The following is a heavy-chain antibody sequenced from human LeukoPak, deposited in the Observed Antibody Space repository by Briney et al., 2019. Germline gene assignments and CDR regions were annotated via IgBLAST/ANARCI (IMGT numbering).Heavy chain of an antibody. CDR1: GFTFSDYA. CDR2: ISGGGGTT. CDR3: AKAGDYVHYYFDY. J-gene: IGHJ4*02. Sequence: GGSLRLSCAASGFTFSDYAMAWVRQAPGKGLEWVSSISGGGGTTYYADSVKGRFTISRDNHVNTLYLQMDILRAEDTAVYYCAKAGDYVHYYFDYWGQGTLVTVSS. D-gene: IGHD4-17*01. V-gene: IGHV3-23*01.